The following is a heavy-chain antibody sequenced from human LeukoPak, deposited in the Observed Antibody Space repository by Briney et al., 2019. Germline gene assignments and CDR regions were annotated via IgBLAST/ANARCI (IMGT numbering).Heavy chain of an antibody. Sequence: PGGSLRLSCTASGFTFSRHWISWVRQTPGKGLEWVANIKEDGSEQYYVDSVKGRFTMSRDNAKSSLYLQMNSLRAEDTAVYYCARVLDDGRTDYYYYGMDVWGQGTTVTVSS. D-gene: IGHD1/OR15-1a*01. V-gene: IGHV3-7*01. CDR2: IKEDGSEQ. CDR3: ARVLDDGRTDYYYYGMDV. J-gene: IGHJ6*02. CDR1: GFTFSRHW.